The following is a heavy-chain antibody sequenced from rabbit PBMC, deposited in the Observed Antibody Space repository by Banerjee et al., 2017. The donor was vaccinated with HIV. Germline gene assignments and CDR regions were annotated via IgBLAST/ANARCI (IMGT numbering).Heavy chain of an antibody. D-gene: IGHD4-1*01. CDR1: GLDFSSTYW. CDR3: ARDLAGVIGWNFDL. V-gene: IGHV1S45*01. Sequence: QEQLEESGGDLVKPGASLTLTCTASGLDFSSTYWICWVRQAPGKGPEWIACIDAGSTGNTYYVSWAKGRFTISRTSSTTVSLQMTSLTAADTATYFCARDLAGVIGWNFDLWGPGTLVTV. CDR2: IDAGSTGNT. J-gene: IGHJ4*01.